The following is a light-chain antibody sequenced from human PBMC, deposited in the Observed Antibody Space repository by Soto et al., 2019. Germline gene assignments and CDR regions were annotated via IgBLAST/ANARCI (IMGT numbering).Light chain of an antibody. CDR2: DAY. CDR3: QQYDTSYT. Sequence: EIVLTQFPGTLSLSPGERATLSCRASETIGYNYLAWYQQQPGLAPTLLIYDAYTRAPGIPDRFSGSGSGTDFTLTISRVEPGDFAVYYCQQYDTSYTFGPGTKLEI. J-gene: IGKJ2*01. V-gene: IGKV3-20*01. CDR1: ETIGYNY.